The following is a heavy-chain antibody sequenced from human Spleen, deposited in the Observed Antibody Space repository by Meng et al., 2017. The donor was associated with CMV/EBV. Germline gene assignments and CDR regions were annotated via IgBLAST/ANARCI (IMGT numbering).Heavy chain of an antibody. CDR1: GYTFTGYY. J-gene: IGHJ4*02. CDR3: ARLFGRVPPVATVAFWSGYFDY. V-gene: IGHV1-2*02. D-gene: IGHD3-3*01. CDR2: INSNSGGT. Sequence: ASVKVSCKASGYTFTGYYIHWVRQAPGQGLEWMGWINSNSGGTNYAQKFQGRVTMTRDTSINTAYMELSRLRSDDTAVYYCARLFGRVPPVATVAFWSGYFDYWGQGTLVTVSS.